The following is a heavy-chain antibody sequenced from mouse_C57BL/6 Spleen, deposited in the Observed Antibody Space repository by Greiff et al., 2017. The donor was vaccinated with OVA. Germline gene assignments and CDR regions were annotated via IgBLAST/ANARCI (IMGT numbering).Heavy chain of an antibody. V-gene: IGHV5-4*03. Sequence: DVKLVESGGGLVKPGGSLKLSCAASGFTFSSYAMSWVRQTPEKRLEWVATISDGGSYTYYPDNVKGRFTISRDNAKNNLYLQMSHLKSEDTAMYYCARRGAYDGYPFDYWGQGTTLTVSS. J-gene: IGHJ2*01. CDR3: ARRGAYDGYPFDY. CDR1: GFTFSSYA. CDR2: ISDGGSYT. D-gene: IGHD2-3*01.